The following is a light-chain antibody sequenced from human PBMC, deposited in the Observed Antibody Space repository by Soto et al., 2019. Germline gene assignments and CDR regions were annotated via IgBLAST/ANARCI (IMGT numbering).Light chain of an antibody. CDR3: QSYDNSLSGWV. J-gene: IGLJ2*01. V-gene: IGLV1-40*01. CDR2: GNS. CDR1: SSNIGAGYD. Sequence: QPVLTQPPSVSGAPGQRVTISCTGGSSNIGAGYDVHWYQQLPGTAPKVLIYGNSNRPSGVPDRFSGSKSATSASLAITGLQAEDEADYYCQSYDNSLSGWVFGGGTKVTVL.